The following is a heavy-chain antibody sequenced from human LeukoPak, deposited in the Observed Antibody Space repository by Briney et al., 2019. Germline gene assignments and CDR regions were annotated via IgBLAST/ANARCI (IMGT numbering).Heavy chain of an antibody. J-gene: IGHJ4*02. CDR3: ARWYEY. D-gene: IGHD4-23*01. CDR2: IYYSGST. V-gene: IGHV4-39*01. Sequence: PAETLSLTCNVSGGSISSGSYYWAWLRQSPEKGLEWIASIYYSGSTHYNPSLRSRATISRDTSKNQFSLKLSSMSAADTAVYFCARWYEYWGQGTLVAVSS. CDR1: GGSISSGSYY.